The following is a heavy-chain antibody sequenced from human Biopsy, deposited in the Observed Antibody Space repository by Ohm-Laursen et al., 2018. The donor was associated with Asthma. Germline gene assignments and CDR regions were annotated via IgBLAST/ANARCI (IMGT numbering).Heavy chain of an antibody. D-gene: IGHD3-3*01. J-gene: IGHJ4*02. CDR1: GFTFSSYG. CDR2: ISYDGSNK. CDR3: ASQSSGPDFWSGYYYFDY. V-gene: IGHV3-30*03. Sequence: SLRLSCTASGFTFSSYGTHWVRQAPGKGLEWVAVISYDGSNKYYADSVKGRFTISRDNSKNTLYLQMNSLRAEDTAVYYCASQSSGPDFWSGYYYFDYWGQGTLVTVSS.